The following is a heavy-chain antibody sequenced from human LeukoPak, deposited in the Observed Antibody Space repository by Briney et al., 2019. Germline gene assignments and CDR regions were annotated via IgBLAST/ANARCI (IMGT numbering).Heavy chain of an antibody. V-gene: IGHV1-8*01. CDR1: GHTFTSYD. J-gene: IGHJ4*02. CDR2: MNPNSGNT. Sequence: ASVKVSCKASGHTFTSYDINWVRQATGQGLEWMGWMNPNSGNTGYAQKFQGRVTMTRNTSISTAYMELSSLRSEDTAVYYCARGRSRKVGALDYWGQGTLVTVSS. D-gene: IGHD1-26*01. CDR3: ARGRSRKVGALDY.